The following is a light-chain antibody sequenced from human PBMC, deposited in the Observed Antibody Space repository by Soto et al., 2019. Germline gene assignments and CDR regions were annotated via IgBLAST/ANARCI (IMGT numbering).Light chain of an antibody. CDR3: SSYTDRNNLV. V-gene: IGLV2-14*02. Sequence: QSALTQPASVSGSPGQSITISCTRTSSDVGTYLLVSWYQQHPGKAPKVMIYDVSKRPSGVPDRFSGSKSGNTASLTVSALQAEDEADYYCSSYTDRNNLVFGTGTKLTVL. CDR2: DVS. CDR1: SSDVGTYLL. J-gene: IGLJ1*01.